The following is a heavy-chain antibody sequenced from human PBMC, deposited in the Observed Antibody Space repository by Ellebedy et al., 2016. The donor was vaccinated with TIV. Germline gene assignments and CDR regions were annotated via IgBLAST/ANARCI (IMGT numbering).Heavy chain of an antibody. CDR2: ISDSGVST. J-gene: IGHJ4*02. CDR3: VKDTAPYYGVFDY. Sequence: PGGSLRLSCAASGFSFSNAWMSWVRRAPGKGLEWVSSISDSGVSTYYADSVKGRFTISRDDSKNTVYLQLNNLTAEDTATYFCVKDTAPYYGVFDYWGQGALVTVSS. V-gene: IGHV3-23*01. CDR1: GFSFSNAW. D-gene: IGHD3-3*01.